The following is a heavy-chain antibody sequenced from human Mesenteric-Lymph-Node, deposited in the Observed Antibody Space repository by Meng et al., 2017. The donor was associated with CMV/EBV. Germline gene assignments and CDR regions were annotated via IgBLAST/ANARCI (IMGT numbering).Heavy chain of an antibody. CDR2: IHSGGSTT. D-gene: IGHD6-13*01. CDR1: GFTFSSYA. Sequence: GGSLRLSCAASGFTFSSYAMTWVRQAPGKGLEWVSVIHSGGSTTYYADSVKGRFTISRDDSKNTLYLQMNSLRAEDTAVYYCAKGPEAAALDYWGQGTLVTVSS. J-gene: IGHJ4*02. V-gene: IGHV3-23*03. CDR3: AKGPEAAALDY.